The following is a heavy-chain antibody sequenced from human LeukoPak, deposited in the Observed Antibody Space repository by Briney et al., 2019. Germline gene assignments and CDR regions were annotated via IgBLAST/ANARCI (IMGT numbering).Heavy chain of an antibody. V-gene: IGHV3-23*01. CDR2: IISRGSSA. J-gene: IGHJ6*02. CDR3: AKPDGNVVAVPMDV. Sequence: GGSLRLSCTASGFTFSAYAMNWVRQAPGKGLEWVASIISRGSSAYYADSVKGRFTISRDNSKNTLYLQMNSLRAADTAVHYCAKPDGNVVAVPMDVWGQGTTVTVSS. D-gene: IGHD2-21*01. CDR1: GFTFSAYA.